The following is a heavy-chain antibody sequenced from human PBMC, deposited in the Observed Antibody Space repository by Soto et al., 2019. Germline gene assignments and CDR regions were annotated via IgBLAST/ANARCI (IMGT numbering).Heavy chain of an antibody. Sequence: ASVKVSCKASGYTFTSYGISWVRQAPGQGLEWMGWISAYNGNTNYAQKLQGRVTMTTDTSTSTAYMELRSLRSDDTAVYYCARVPEDTSRPSPDYWGQGTLVTVSS. CDR1: GYTFTSYG. J-gene: IGHJ4*02. V-gene: IGHV1-18*01. CDR3: ARVPEDTSRPSPDY. CDR2: ISAYNGNT. D-gene: IGHD2-15*01.